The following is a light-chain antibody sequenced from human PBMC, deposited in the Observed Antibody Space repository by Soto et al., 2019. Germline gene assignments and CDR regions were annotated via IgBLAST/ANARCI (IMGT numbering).Light chain of an antibody. Sequence: EIVLTQSPATLSLSPGGRATLSCRASQTVTNHLAWYQQKAGQAPRLLIFDASTRASGIPPRFSGSGSGTDFTLTITRVDPDDFAVYYCQQRMNSPLTFGGGTRVEIK. J-gene: IGKJ4*01. CDR2: DAS. V-gene: IGKV3-11*01. CDR1: QTVTNH. CDR3: QQRMNSPLT.